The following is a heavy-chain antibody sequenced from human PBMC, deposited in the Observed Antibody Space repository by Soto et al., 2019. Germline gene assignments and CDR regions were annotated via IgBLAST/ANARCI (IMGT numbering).Heavy chain of an antibody. Sequence: SETLSFTCTVSNGSISSYYWSWIRQSPGKGLEWIGYIYYSGSTTYNPSLKSRVTISVDTSKNQFSLKLSSVTAADTAVYYCARGSNGGADYWGQGALVTVSS. D-gene: IGHD3-10*01. V-gene: IGHV4-59*01. CDR1: NGSISSYY. J-gene: IGHJ4*02. CDR2: IYYSGST. CDR3: ARGSNGGADY.